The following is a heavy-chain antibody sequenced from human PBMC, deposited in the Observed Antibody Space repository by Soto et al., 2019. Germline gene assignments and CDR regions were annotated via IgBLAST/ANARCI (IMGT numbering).Heavy chain of an antibody. Sequence: PGESLKISCKGSGYSFTTYWIGWVRQMPGKGLEWMGIIYPGDSDTRYSPSFQGQVTISADKSISTAYLQWSSLRPADTGLYYCASGLTGYGSAWYDKPLDLWGQGTLVTVSS. CDR1: GYSFTTYW. CDR3: ASGLTGYGSAWYDKPLDL. D-gene: IGHD6-19*01. V-gene: IGHV5-51*01. J-gene: IGHJ1*01. CDR2: IYPGDSDT.